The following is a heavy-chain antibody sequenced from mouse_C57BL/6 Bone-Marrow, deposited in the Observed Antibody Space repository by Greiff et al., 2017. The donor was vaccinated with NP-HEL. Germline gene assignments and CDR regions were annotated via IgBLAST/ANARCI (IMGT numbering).Heavy chain of an antibody. D-gene: IGHD1-1*01. CDR2: IDPSDSYT. V-gene: IGHV1-59*01. CDR1: GYTFTSYW. CDR3: AIYYYGSSYGGY. Sequence: VQLQQPGAELVRPGTSVKLSCKASGYTFTSYWMHWVKQRPGQGLEWIGVIDPSDSYTNYNQKFKGKATLTVDTSSSTAYMQLSSLTSEDSAVYYCAIYYYGSSYGGYWGQGTSVTVSS. J-gene: IGHJ4*01.